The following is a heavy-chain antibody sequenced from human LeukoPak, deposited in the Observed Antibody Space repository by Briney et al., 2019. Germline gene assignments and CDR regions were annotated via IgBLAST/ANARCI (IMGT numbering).Heavy chain of an antibody. CDR1: GGSISGSSYY. V-gene: IGHV4-39*02. Sequence: SEALSLTCTVSGGSISGSSYYWGWIRQPPGKGLEWIGSIYYSGSTYYNPSLKSRVTISVDTSKNQFSLKLSSVTAADTAVYYCARGIGRRIVGATRFKTDAFDIWGQGTMVTGSS. J-gene: IGHJ3*02. D-gene: IGHD1-26*01. CDR2: IYYSGST. CDR3: ARGIGRRIVGATRFKTDAFDI.